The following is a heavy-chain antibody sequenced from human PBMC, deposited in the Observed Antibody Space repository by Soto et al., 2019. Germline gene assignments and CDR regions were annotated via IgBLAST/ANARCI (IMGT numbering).Heavy chain of an antibody. V-gene: IGHV3-23*01. CDR1: GFTFSSYA. D-gene: IGHD3-3*01. CDR3: SKFSYDFGSGYQDYYYYYMDV. J-gene: IGHJ6*03. CDR2: ISGSGGST. Sequence: GGSLRLSCAASGFTFSSYAMSWVRQAPGKGLEWVSAISGSGGSTYYADSVKGRFTISRDNSKNTLYLQMNSLRAEDAAADYYSKFSYDFGSGYQDYYYYYMDVWGKGTTVTVSS.